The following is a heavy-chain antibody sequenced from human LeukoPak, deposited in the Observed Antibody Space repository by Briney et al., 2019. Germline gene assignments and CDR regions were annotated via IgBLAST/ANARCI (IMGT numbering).Heavy chain of an antibody. D-gene: IGHD5-18*01. V-gene: IGHV3-33*06. J-gene: IGHJ4*02. CDR2: IWYDGSNK. CDR1: GFTFSSYG. Sequence: GRSLRLSRAASGFTFSSYGMHWVRQAPGKGLEWVAVIWYDGSNKYYADSVKGRFTISRDNSKNTLYLQMNSLRAEDTAVYYCAKVDTAMVTGFDYWGQGTLVTVSS. CDR3: AKVDTAMVTGFDY.